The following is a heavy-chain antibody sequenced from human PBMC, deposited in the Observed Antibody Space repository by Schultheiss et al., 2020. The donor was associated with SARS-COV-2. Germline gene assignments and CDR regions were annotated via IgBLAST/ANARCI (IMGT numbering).Heavy chain of an antibody. D-gene: IGHD1-1*01. J-gene: IGHJ6*02. V-gene: IGHV3-23*01. CDR3: ATQIQLDLYYNYYGMDV. CDR1: GFTFSSYA. Sequence: GGSLRLSCAASGFTFSSYAMSWVRQAPGKGLEWVSRINSDGSSTSYADSVKGRFTISRDNSKNTLYLQMNSLRAEDTAVYYCATQIQLDLYYNYYGMDVWGQGTTVT. CDR2: INSDGSST.